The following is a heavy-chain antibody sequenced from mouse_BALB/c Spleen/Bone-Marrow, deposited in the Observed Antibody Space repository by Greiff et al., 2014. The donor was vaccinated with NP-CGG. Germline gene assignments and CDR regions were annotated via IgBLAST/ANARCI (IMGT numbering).Heavy chain of an antibody. Sequence: DVHLVESGAELVKPGASVKLSCTASGFNIKDTYMHWVKQRPEQGLEWIRRIDPANGNTKYDPKFQGKATITADTSSNTAYLQLSSLTSEDTAVYYCARYYYGSSYFDYWGQGTTLTVSS. D-gene: IGHD1-1*01. J-gene: IGHJ2*01. CDR3: ARYYYGSSYFDY. CDR1: GFNIKDTY. V-gene: IGHV14-3*02. CDR2: IDPANGNT.